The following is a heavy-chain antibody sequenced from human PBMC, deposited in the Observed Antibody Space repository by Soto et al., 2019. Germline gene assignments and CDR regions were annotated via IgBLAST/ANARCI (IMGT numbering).Heavy chain of an antibody. Sequence: VQLVQSGAEVKKPGASVRISCKASGYTFISYPIHWVRQAPGQRLECMGWINPANGDTRYSQKFQGRVTITRDTSAPTAYMDLNSLIPDDTAIYYCAKSGSLDYWGQGTPITVSS. J-gene: IGHJ4*02. V-gene: IGHV1-3*01. CDR1: GYTFISYP. D-gene: IGHD1-26*01. CDR3: AKSGSLDY. CDR2: INPANGDT.